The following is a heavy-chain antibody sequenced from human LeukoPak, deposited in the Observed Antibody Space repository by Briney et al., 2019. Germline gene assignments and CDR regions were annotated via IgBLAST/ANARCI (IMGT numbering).Heavy chain of an antibody. Sequence: GGSLRLSCAASGFTFSSYSMNWVRQAPGKGLEWVSSISSSSSYIYYADSVKGRFTISRDSAKNSLYLQMNSLRAEDTAVYYCARTLDYGDSGFDYWGQGTLVTVSP. CDR2: ISSSSSYI. CDR3: ARTLDYGDSGFDY. V-gene: IGHV3-21*01. J-gene: IGHJ4*02. CDR1: GFTFSSYS. D-gene: IGHD4-17*01.